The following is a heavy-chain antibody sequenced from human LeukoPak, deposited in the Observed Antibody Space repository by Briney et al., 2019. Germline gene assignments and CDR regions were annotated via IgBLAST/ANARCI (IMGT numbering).Heavy chain of an antibody. CDR1: GGSISSSSQY. J-gene: IGHJ4*02. CDR2: IYYSGTT. Sequence: KPSETLSLTCTVSGGSISSSSQYWGWMRQPPGQGLEWIGGIYYSGTTYYNPSLRSRITMAVDTSKNQFSLRLISVTGADTGVYYCARYCYASTGRPIDDWGQGTLVTVSS. D-gene: IGHD3-22*01. CDR3: ARYCYASTGRPIDD. V-gene: IGHV4-39*01.